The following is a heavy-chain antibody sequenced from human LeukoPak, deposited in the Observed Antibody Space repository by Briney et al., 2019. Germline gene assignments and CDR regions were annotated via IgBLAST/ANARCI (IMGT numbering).Heavy chain of an antibody. J-gene: IGHJ4*02. CDR2: IIPIFGTA. Sequence: SVKVSCKAPGGTFSSYAISWVRQAPGQGLEWMGGIIPIFGTANYAQKFQGRVTITADESTSTAYMELSSLRSEDTAVYYCARPKYQLLYSPFDYWGQGTLVTVSS. V-gene: IGHV1-69*13. CDR3: ARPKYQLLYSPFDY. D-gene: IGHD2-2*02. CDR1: GGTFSSYA.